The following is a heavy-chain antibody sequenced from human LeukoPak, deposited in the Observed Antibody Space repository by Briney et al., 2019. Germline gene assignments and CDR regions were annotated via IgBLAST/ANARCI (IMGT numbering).Heavy chain of an antibody. D-gene: IGHD5-18*01. V-gene: IGHV3-30*04. J-gene: IGHJ3*01. CDR3: AREGHTSGYCGDFDV. CDR1: GFTFSSYA. CDR2: ISYDGSNK. Sequence: GGSLRLSCAASGFTFSSYAMHWVRQAPGKGLEWVAVISYDGSNKYYADSVKGRFTISRDEFKATVFLQMKSLRPEDTAVYYCAREGHTSGYCGDFDVWGQGTTVVVSS.